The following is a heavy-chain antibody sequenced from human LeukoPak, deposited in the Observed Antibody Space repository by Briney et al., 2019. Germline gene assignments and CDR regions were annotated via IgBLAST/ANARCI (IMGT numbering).Heavy chain of an antibody. J-gene: IGHJ4*02. V-gene: IGHV1-2*02. Sequence: VASVKVSCKASGYTFTGYYMHWVRQALGQGLEWMGWINPNSGGTNYAQKFQGRVTMTRDTSISTAYMELSRLRSDDTAVYYCARIVDTAMNGGDYWGQGTLVTVSS. CDR3: ARIVDTAMNGGDY. D-gene: IGHD5-18*01. CDR2: INPNSGGT. CDR1: GYTFTGYY.